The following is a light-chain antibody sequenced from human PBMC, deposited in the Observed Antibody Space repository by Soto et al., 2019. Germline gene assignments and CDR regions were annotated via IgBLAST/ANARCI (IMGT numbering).Light chain of an antibody. V-gene: IGKV1-6*01. Sequence: AILMTQSPSSLSASVGDRVTITCRAIQGIRNDLAWYQQKPGKAPKLLIYEASTLQSGVPSRFSGSYSGTDFTLTIGSLQPEDFATYYCLQDFKYPRTFGQGTKVEIK. CDR3: LQDFKYPRT. CDR2: EAS. CDR1: QGIRND. J-gene: IGKJ1*01.